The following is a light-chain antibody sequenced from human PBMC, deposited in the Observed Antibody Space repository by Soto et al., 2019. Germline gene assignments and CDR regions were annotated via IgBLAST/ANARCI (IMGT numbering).Light chain of an antibody. CDR1: QSVSSY. V-gene: IGKV3-11*01. CDR3: QQRSDWPLT. J-gene: IGKJ4*01. Sequence: ETVLTQSPATLSLSPGERATLSCSASQSVSSYLAWYQWKPGQAPRLLIYDASNRATGIPARFSGSGSGTDFTLTISSLEPEDFAVYYCQQRSDWPLTFGGGTKVEIK. CDR2: DAS.